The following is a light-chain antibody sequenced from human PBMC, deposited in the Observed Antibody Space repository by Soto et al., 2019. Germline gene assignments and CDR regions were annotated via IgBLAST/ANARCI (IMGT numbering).Light chain of an antibody. J-gene: IGLJ1*01. Sequence: QAVVTQPPSVSGAPGQRVTISCTGASSNIGAEYDVHWYQQFPGTAPKVLIYGNHNRPSGVPDRFSASTSDTSASLAISGLQAEDEADYYCQSYDTSLNDYVFGTGTKLTVL. CDR2: GNH. CDR1: SSNIGAEYD. V-gene: IGLV1-40*01. CDR3: QSYDTSLNDYV.